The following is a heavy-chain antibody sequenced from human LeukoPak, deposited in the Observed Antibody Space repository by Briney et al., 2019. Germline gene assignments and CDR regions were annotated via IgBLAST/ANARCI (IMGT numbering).Heavy chain of an antibody. J-gene: IGHJ6*04. CDR2: IRYDGSN. D-gene: IGHD3-10*02. Sequence: GGSLRLSCVASGFTFSSYGMHWVRQAPGKGLDWVAFIRYDGSNYYPDSVKGRFTISRDNAKNSLYLQMNSLRAEDTAVYYCAELGITMIGGVWGKGTTVTISS. CDR1: GFTFSSYG. CDR3: AELGITMIGGV. V-gene: IGHV3-30*02.